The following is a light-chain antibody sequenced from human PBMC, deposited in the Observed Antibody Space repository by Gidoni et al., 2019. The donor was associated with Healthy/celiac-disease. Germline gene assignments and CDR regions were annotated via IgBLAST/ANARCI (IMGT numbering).Light chain of an antibody. J-gene: IGLJ3*02. V-gene: IGLV1-47*02. CDR2: SNN. CDR3: AAWDDSRSGWV. Sequence: QSVLTQPPSAYRTHETRVTISFSGSSSNIGSNYVYWYQQLPGPAPNLLIYSNNQRPSGVPDRFSGSKSGTSASLAISGLRSEDEADYCCAAWDDSRSGWVFGGGTKLTV. CDR1: SSNIGSNY.